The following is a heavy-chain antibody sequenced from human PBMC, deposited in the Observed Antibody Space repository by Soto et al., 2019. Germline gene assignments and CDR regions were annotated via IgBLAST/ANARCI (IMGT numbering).Heavy chain of an antibody. J-gene: IGHJ4*02. CDR1: GYTFTGYY. V-gene: IGHV1-2*02. CDR3: ARELAPLRYGSGCSCYGSNNDY. Sequence: QVQLVQSGAEGKKPGASVKVSCKASGYTFTGYYMHWVRQAPGQGLEWMGWINPNRGGTNYAQKFQGRVTMTRDTYISTAYLGLSKLRSDDTAVYYCARELAPLRYGSGCSCYGSNNDYWGQGTLVTVSS. CDR2: INPNRGGT. D-gene: IGHD2-15*01.